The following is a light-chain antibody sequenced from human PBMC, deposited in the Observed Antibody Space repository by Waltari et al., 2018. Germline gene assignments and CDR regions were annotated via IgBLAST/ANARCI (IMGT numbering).Light chain of an antibody. Sequence: DIVMTQSPDSLAMSLGERATINCKSSQSVLYSSNNKNYLAWYQQKPGQPPKLLIYWASTRESGVPDRFSGSGSGTDFTLNISSLQAEDVAVYYCQQYYTTPYTFGQGTKLEIK. J-gene: IGKJ2*01. CDR3: QQYYTTPYT. CDR2: WAS. CDR1: QSVLYSSNNKNY. V-gene: IGKV4-1*01.